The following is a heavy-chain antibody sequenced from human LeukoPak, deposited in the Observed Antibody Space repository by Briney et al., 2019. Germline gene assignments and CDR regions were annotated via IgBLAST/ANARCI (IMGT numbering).Heavy chain of an antibody. Sequence: SETLSLTCAVYGGSFSGYYWSWIRQPPGKGLEWIGEINHSGSTNYNPSLKSRVTISVDTSKNQFSLKLSSVTAADTAVYYCARGLSGYYFDYWGQGTLVTVSS. CDR1: GGSFSGYY. V-gene: IGHV4-34*01. CDR3: ARGLSGYYFDY. CDR2: INHSGST. J-gene: IGHJ4*02. D-gene: IGHD3-22*01.